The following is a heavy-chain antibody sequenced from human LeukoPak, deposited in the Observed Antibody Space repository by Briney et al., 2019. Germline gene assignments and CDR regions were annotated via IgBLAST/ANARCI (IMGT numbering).Heavy chain of an antibody. V-gene: IGHV3-74*01. J-gene: IGHJ4*02. CDR1: GFTFSNHW. CDR2: INRGGSRT. CDR3: ARGGSDTAMAHDY. Sequence: GGSLRLSCAASGFTFSNHWMHWVRQAPGKGLMWVSRINRGGSRTDYADSVKGRFTISRDNAKNTLYLQLNSLRAEDTAVYFCARGGSDTAMAHDYWGQGTLVTVSS. D-gene: IGHD5-18*01.